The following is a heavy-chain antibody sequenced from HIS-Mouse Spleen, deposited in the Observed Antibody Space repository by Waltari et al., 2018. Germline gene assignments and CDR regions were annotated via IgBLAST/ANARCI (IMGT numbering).Heavy chain of an antibody. CDR3: ARHYYYGSGSYYFDY. V-gene: IGHV3-53*02. Sequence: EVQLVETGGGLIQPGGSLRLSCAASGFTVSSHYMTLVRQAPGKGLEWVSVIYSGGSTYYADSVKGRFTISRDNSKNTLYLQMNSLRAEDTAVYYCARHYYYGSGSYYFDYWGQGTLVTVSS. CDR2: IYSGGST. J-gene: IGHJ4*02. D-gene: IGHD3-10*01. CDR1: GFTVSSHY.